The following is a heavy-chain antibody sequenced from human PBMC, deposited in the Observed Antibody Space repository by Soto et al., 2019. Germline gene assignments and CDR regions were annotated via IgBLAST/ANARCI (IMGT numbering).Heavy chain of an antibody. CDR3: ARGRTSGYSYGLWFDP. CDR1: GGTFSSYA. CDR2: IIPIFGTA. Sequence: QVQLVQSGAEVKKPGSSVKVSCKASGGTFSSYAISWVRQAPGQGLEWMGGIIPIFGTANYAQKFQGRVTITADESTSTAYMELSILRSEDTAVYYCARGRTSGYSYGLWFDPWGQGTLVTVSS. V-gene: IGHV1-69*01. J-gene: IGHJ5*02. D-gene: IGHD5-18*01.